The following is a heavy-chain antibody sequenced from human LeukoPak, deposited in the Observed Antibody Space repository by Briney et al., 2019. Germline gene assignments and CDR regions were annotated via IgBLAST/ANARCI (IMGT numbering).Heavy chain of an antibody. J-gene: IGHJ4*02. CDR3: AKGGNSAPLDY. D-gene: IGHD1-7*01. Sequence: GGSLRLSCTASLLILIDSAMTWVRQAPGKGRERVSAISSSGGDTIYTDSVKGRFTISRDNSKNTLYLQMNSLRAEDTAIYYCAKGGNSAPLDYWGQGTLVTVSS. V-gene: IGHV3-23*01. CDR1: LLILIDSA. CDR2: ISSSGGDT.